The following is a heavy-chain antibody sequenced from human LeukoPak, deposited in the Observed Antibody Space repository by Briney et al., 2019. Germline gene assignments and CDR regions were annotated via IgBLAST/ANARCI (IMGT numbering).Heavy chain of an antibody. D-gene: IGHD3-10*01. CDR2: FDPEDGET. J-gene: IGHJ3*02. V-gene: IGHV1-24*01. Sequence: GASVKVSCKVSGYTLTELSMHWVRQAPGKGLEWMGGFDPEDGETIYAQKFQGRVTMTEGTSTDTAYMELSSLRSEDTAVYYCATMVPWERNAFDIWGQGTMVTVSS. CDR3: ATMVPWERNAFDI. CDR1: GYTLTELS.